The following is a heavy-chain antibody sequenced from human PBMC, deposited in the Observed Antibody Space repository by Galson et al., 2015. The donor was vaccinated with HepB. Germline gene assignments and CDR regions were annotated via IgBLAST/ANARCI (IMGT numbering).Heavy chain of an antibody. CDR2: FDPEDGET. Sequence: SVKVSCKVSGYTLTELSMHWVRQAPGKGLEWMGGFDPEDGETIYAQKFQGRVTMTEDTSTDTAYMELSSLRSEDTAVYYCATAQKYYYDSSGYYSRWGQGTLVTVSS. D-gene: IGHD3-22*01. J-gene: IGHJ4*02. CDR1: GYTLTELS. CDR3: ATAQKYYYDSSGYYSR. V-gene: IGHV1-24*01.